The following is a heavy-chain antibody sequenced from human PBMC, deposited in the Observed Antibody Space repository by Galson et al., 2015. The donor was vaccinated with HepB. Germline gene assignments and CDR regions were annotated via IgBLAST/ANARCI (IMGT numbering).Heavy chain of an antibody. Sequence: SLRLSCAASGFTFSSYAMHWVRQAPGKGLEWVAVISYDGSNKYYADSVKGRFTISRDNSKNTLYLQMNSLRAEDTAVYYCARGSKWELLSLLLVWGQGTLSPSPQ. V-gene: IGHV3-30-3*01. D-gene: IGHD1-26*01. J-gene: IGHJ4*02. CDR3: ARGSKWELLSLLLV. CDR2: ISYDGSNK. CDR1: GFTFSSYA.